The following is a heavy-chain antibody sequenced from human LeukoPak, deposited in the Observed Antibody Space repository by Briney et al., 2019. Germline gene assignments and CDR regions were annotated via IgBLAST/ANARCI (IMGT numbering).Heavy chain of an antibody. CDR3: AKGGHADQRVLQH. CDR2: ISGDGDST. D-gene: IGHD1-26*01. V-gene: IGHV3-43*02. J-gene: IGHJ1*01. Sequence: QPGGSLRLSCAASGFTFDDYAMHWVRQAPGKGLEWVSLISGDGDSTYYADSVKGRFTISRDNSKNSLSLQMNSLRTEDTALYYCAKGGHADQRVLQHWGQGTLVTVSS. CDR1: GFTFDDYA.